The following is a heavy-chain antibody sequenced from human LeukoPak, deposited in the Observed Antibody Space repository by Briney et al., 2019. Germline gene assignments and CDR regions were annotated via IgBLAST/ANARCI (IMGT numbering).Heavy chain of an antibody. V-gene: IGHV3-23*01. CDR2: ISGSGGST. J-gene: IGHJ4*02. CDR1: GFTFHIYA. Sequence: PGASLRLSCAASGFTFHIYAMSCVRQAPGEGLEWVSAISGSGGSTYYADSVKGRSTISRDNSKNTLYLQMNSLRAEDTAVYYCAKDRLIVGATFEDYWGQGTLVTVSS. D-gene: IGHD1-26*01. CDR3: AKDRLIVGATFEDY.